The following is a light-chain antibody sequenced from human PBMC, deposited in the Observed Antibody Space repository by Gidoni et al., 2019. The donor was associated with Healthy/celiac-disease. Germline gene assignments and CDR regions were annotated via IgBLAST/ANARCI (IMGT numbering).Light chain of an antibody. CDR2: DVS. V-gene: IGLV2-11*01. CDR3: CSYAGSYTWV. CDR1: SSEVGGYNY. Sequence: QSALTQPRSVSGSPGHSVTISCTGTSSEVGGYNYVSWYQQHPGKAPKLKIYDVSKRPSGVPDRFSGSKSGNTASLTISELQDEDEAEYYCCSYAGSYTWVFGGGTKLTVL. J-gene: IGLJ3*02.